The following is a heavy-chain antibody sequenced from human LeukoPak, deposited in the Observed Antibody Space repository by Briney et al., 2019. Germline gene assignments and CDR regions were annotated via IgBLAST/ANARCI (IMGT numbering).Heavy chain of an antibody. J-gene: IGHJ3*02. V-gene: IGHV4-39*01. Sequence: SETLSLTCTVSGGPISSSSYYWGWIRQPPGKGLEWIGSIYYSGSTYYNPSLKCRVTISVDTSKNQFSLKLSSVTAADTAVYYCAVTAMELDAFDIWGQGTMVTVSS. CDR2: IYYSGST. CDR3: AVTAMELDAFDI. CDR1: GGPISSSSYY. D-gene: IGHD5-18*01.